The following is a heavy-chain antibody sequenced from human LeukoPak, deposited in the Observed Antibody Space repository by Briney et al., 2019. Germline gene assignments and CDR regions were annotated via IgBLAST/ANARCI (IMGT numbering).Heavy chain of an antibody. D-gene: IGHD4-17*01. V-gene: IGHV3-21*04. Sequence: GGSLRLSCAASGFTVSSYSMNWVRQAPGKGLEWVSSISSSSSYIYYADSVKGRFTISRDNAKNSLYLQINSLRVEDTAVYYCIVFGDSNHWGQGTLVTVSS. CDR3: IVFGDSNH. CDR1: GFTVSSYS. J-gene: IGHJ5*02. CDR2: ISSSSSYI.